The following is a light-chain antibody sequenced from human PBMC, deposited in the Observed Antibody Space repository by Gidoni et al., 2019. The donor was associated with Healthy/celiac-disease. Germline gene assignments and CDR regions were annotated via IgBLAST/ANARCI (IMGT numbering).Light chain of an antibody. Sequence: DIQMTQSPSTLSASVGDRVTITGRASQSISSWLAWYQQKPGKAPKLLIYKASSLESGVPSRFSGSGSGTEFTLTISSLQPDDFATYYCQQYNSSPLTFGGGTKVEIK. CDR2: KAS. J-gene: IGKJ4*01. V-gene: IGKV1-5*03. CDR1: QSISSW. CDR3: QQYNSSPLT.